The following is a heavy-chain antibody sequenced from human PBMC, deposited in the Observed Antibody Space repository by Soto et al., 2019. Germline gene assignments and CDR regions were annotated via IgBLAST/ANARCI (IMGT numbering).Heavy chain of an antibody. V-gene: IGHV1-2*04. CDR3: ARLHFYNIPIFVDS. CDR1: GDSFTGYY. J-gene: IGHJ4*02. D-gene: IGHD1-1*01. Sequence: ASVEVSCKASGDSFTGYYMHWVRQATGQGLEWMGWINPNSGGTNYAQKFQGWVTMTRDTSISTAYMELSRLRSDDTAVYYCARLHFYNIPIFVDSWGQGTLVTVSS. CDR2: INPNSGGT.